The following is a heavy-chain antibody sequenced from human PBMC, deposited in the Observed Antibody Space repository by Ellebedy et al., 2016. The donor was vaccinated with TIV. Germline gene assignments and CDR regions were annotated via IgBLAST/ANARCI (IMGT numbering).Heavy chain of an antibody. J-gene: IGHJ6*02. Sequence: PGGSLRLSCAASGFSTSGMHWVRQPPGKGLEWVAFIRSDGSAKYSADSVNGRFTISRDDSKNSLYLQMSSLRTEDTAVYYCAKGAYPVPTVMAVWGQGTTVTVSS. D-gene: IGHD4-17*01. CDR2: IRSDGSAK. V-gene: IGHV3-30*02. CDR3: AKGAYPVPTVMAV. CDR1: GFSTSG.